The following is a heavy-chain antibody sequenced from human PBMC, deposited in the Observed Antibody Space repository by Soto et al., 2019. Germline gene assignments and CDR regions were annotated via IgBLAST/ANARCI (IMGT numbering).Heavy chain of an antibody. CDR3: ARGGSSDWQVALDI. J-gene: IGHJ3*02. D-gene: IGHD6-19*01. V-gene: IGHV4-34*01. CDR1: TGSFSHYY. Sequence: SETLSLTCAVDTGSFSHYYWNWIRQSPGKGLEWFGKIKHTGSSSYNPSLRSRVSFSLDMSKNQFSLVLRSVTAADTAVYYCARGGSSDWQVALDIWGQGTMVTVSS. CDR2: IKHTGSS.